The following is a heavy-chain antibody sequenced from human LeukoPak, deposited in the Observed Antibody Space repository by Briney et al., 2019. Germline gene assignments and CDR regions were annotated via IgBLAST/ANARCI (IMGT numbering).Heavy chain of an antibody. CDR3: ARDQLDH. CDR2: AFVGGDT. J-gene: IGHJ5*02. CDR1: GLDVSGTY. V-gene: IGHV3-53*01. Sequence: GSLRLSCVSSGLDVSGTYMSWIRQAPGKGLEWVSTAFVGGDTYYADSVEGRFTLSKDISTNTMYLQMDGLRPEDTAVYFCARDQLDHWGLGALVSVSP.